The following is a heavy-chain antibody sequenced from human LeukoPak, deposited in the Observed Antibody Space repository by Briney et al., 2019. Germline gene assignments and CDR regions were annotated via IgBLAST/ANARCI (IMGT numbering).Heavy chain of an antibody. CDR1: GYTFTSYY. Sequence: ASVKVSCKASGYTFTSYYIHWVRQAPGQGLEWMAMINPSGGITKYAQKFQGRVTMTRDTSTSTVYMELSSLRSEDTAVYYCARGWMFIGNLAYAFDIWGQGTLVTVSS. CDR3: ARGWMFIGNLAYAFDI. CDR2: INPSGGIT. V-gene: IGHV1-46*01. J-gene: IGHJ3*02. D-gene: IGHD4-23*01.